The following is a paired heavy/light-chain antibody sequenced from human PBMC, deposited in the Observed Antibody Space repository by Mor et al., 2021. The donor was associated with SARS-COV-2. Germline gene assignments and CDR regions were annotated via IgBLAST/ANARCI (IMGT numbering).Light chain of an antibody. J-gene: IGKJ1*01. CDR2: AAS. V-gene: IGKV1-39*01. CDR1: QSISNY. CDR3: QQSYSTLGT. Sequence: DIQMTQSPSSLSASVGDRVTITCRASQSISNYLNWYQLKPGKTPKVLIYAASSLQSGVPSRFSGSGSGTDFTLTISSLQPEDFATYYCQQSYSTLGTFGQGTKVEIK.
Heavy chain of an antibody. CDR1: GFTFSTYG. V-gene: IGHV3-23*01. Sequence: EVQLLESGGGLVQPGGSLRLSCAASGFTFSTYGMSWVRQAPGKGLEWVSAISGTGAVTKYVDSVKGRFTISRDNSKNTLYLQMNSLRAEDTAVYHCAKDSNIRGDGHPYNWFDPWGQGTLVTVSS. J-gene: IGHJ5*02. CDR3: AKDSNIRGDGHPYNWFDP. D-gene: IGHD3-10*01. CDR2: ISGTGAVT.